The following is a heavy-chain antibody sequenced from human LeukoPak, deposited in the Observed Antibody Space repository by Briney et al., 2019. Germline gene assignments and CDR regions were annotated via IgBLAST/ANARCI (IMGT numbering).Heavy chain of an antibody. J-gene: IGHJ5*02. CDR2: ISSSGDYM. CDR1: GFTFSGYS. V-gene: IGHV3-21*01. D-gene: IGHD3-9*01. CDR3: ARGFSDWFGWSDT. Sequence: GGSLRLSCAASGFTFSGYSLNWVRQAPGKGLEWVSSISSSGDYMYYADSVKGRFTISRDNAKKSLYLQVNSLRAEDTAVYYCARGFSDWFGWSDTWGQGTLVTVSS.